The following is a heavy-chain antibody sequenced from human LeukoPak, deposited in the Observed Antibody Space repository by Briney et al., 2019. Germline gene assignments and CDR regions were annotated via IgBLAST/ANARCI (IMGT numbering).Heavy chain of an antibody. CDR3: AKGDNWNDGPFDY. Sequence: GGSLRLSCAASGFTVSSNYMSWVRQAPGKGLEWVSVIYSGGSTYYADSVKGRFTISRDNSKNTLYLQMNSLRAEDTAVYYCAKGDNWNDGPFDYWGQGTLVTVSS. D-gene: IGHD1-1*01. CDR2: IYSGGST. CDR1: GFTVSSNY. V-gene: IGHV3-53*01. J-gene: IGHJ4*02.